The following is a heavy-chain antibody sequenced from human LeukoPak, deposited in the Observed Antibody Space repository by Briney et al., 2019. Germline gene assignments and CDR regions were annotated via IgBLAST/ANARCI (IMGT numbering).Heavy chain of an antibody. CDR2: IIPILGLA. D-gene: IGHD3-3*01. V-gene: IGHV1-69*04. CDR3: ARELGSSFAIFGVAPGGFFDY. CDR1: GGTFSSYA. Sequence: ASVKVSFKTSGGTFSSYAISWVRQAPGQGLEWMGRIIPILGLANYAQKFQGRVTITADKSTSTADMELSSLRSEDTAVYYCARELGSSFAIFGVAPGGFFDYWGQGTLVTVSS. J-gene: IGHJ4*02.